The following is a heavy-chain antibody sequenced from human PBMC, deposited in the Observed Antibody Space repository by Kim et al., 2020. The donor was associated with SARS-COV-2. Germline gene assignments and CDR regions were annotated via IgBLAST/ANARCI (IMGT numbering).Heavy chain of an antibody. V-gene: IGHV3-30*01. CDR3: ARASRYDFLYYFDY. J-gene: IGHJ4*02. Sequence: ADSVKGRFTISRDNSKNTLYLQMNSLRAEDTAVYYCARASRYDFLYYFDYWGQGTLVTVSS. D-gene: IGHD3-3*01.